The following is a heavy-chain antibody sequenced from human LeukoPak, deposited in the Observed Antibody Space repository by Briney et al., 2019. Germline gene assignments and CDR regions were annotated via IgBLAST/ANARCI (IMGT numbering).Heavy chain of an antibody. CDR2: ISPDGSEK. J-gene: IGHJ4*02. Sequence: GGSLRLSCTASGFTFSTYWMHWVRQAPGKGLEWVAKISPDGSEKYYVDSVKGRFTISRDNAKNSLDLQMSSLRADDTAVYYCARGGSSRFDQWGQGTLVTVSS. D-gene: IGHD6-13*01. V-gene: IGHV3-7*04. CDR1: GFTFSTYW. CDR3: ARGGSSRFDQ.